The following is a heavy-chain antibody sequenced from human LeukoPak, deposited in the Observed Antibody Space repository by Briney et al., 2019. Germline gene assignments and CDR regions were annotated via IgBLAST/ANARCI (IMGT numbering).Heavy chain of an antibody. CDR2: ISSSSSYI. Sequence: PGGSLRLSCAASGFTFSSYSMNWVRQAPGKGLEWVSSISSSSSYIYYADSVKGRFTISRDNVKNSLYLQMNSLRAEDTAVYYCAREGGYGDRSLDHWGQGTLVTVSS. J-gene: IGHJ4*02. D-gene: IGHD4-17*01. CDR1: GFTFSSYS. CDR3: AREGGYGDRSLDH. V-gene: IGHV3-21*01.